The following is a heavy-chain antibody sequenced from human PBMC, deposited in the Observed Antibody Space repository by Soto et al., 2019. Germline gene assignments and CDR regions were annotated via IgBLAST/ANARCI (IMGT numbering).Heavy chain of an antibody. D-gene: IGHD6-13*01. J-gene: IGHJ6*02. CDR1: GDSVSSNSAA. CDR2: TYYRSKWYN. Sequence: SQTLSLTCAISGDSVSSNSAAWNWIRQSPSRDLEWLGRTYYRSKWYNDYAVSVKSRISINPDTSKNQFSLQLNSVTPEDTAVYYCARDSPAAGGIVRFYYGMDVWGQGTTVTVSS. CDR3: ARDSPAAGGIVRFYYGMDV. V-gene: IGHV6-1*01.